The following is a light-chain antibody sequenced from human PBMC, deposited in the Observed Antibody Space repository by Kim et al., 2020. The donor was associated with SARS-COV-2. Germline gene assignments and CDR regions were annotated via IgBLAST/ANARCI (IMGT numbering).Light chain of an antibody. J-gene: IGLJ2*01. CDR3: NSRGSNDNVL. Sequence: SSELTQDPAVSVALGQTVRITCQGDSLRSYYATWYQQKPGQAPIVFIYGKNNRPSGIPDRFSGSSSGDTASLTITGTQAGDEADYYCNSRGSNDNVLFGG. CDR1: SLRSYY. V-gene: IGLV3-19*01. CDR2: GKN.